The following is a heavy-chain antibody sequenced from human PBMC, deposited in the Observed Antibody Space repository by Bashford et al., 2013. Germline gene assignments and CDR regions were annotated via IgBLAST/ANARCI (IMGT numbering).Heavy chain of an antibody. D-gene: IGHD3-9*01. CDR2: IYYSGST. J-gene: IGHJ4*02. Sequence: SETLSLTCAVSGGSISSGGYYWSWIRQHPGKGLEWIGYIYYSGSTYYNPSLKSRVTISVDTSKNQFSLHLNSVTPEDTAVYFCVRDHILSDRGNVFDSWGQGTLVTVSS. V-gene: IGHV4-31*11. CDR3: VRDHILSDRGNVFDS. CDR1: GGSISSGGYY.